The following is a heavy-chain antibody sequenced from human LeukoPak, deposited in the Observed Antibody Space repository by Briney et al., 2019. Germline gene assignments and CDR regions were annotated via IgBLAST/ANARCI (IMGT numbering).Heavy chain of an antibody. V-gene: IGHV3-74*01. Sequence: GGSLRLSCEASGFTFRDHWMHWVRQVPGKGLVWVSRINGYETSTAYADSVKGRFTISRDNARNTLYLQMNSLGVEDTAIYYCARDRAESNWTNHTLFDSWGQGTPVTVSS. CDR1: GFTFRDHW. D-gene: IGHD1/OR15-1a*01. CDR2: INGYETST. J-gene: IGHJ4*02. CDR3: ARDRAESNWTNHTLFDS.